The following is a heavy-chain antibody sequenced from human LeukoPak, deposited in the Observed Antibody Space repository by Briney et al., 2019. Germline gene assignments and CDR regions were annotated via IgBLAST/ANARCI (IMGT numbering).Heavy chain of an antibody. J-gene: IGHJ3*02. CDR3: AKSNGYGLIDI. CDR1: GGSISSYY. CDR2: IYYTGST. D-gene: IGHD3-22*01. Sequence: SETLSLTCTDSGGSISSYYWSWIRQPPGKGLEWIGYIYYTGSTNYNPSLKSRVTISVDTSKNRFYLKLNSVTAADTAVYYFAKSNGYGLIDIWGQGTMVTVSS. V-gene: IGHV4-59*12.